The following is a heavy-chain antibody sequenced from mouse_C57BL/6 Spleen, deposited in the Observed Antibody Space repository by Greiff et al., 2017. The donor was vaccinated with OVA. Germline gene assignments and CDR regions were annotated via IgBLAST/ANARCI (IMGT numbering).Heavy chain of an antibody. D-gene: IGHD1-1*01. V-gene: IGHV2-2*01. Sequence: QVQLQQSGPGLVQPSPSLSITCTASGFSLTSYGVHWVRQSPGKGLEWLGVIWSGGSTDYNAAFISRLSISKDNSKSQVFFKMNNLQADDTAIYYCARITYYCDSSYDAMDYWGQGTSVTVSS. CDR3: ARITYYCDSSYDAMDY. CDR2: IWSGGST. CDR1: GFSLTSYG. J-gene: IGHJ4*01.